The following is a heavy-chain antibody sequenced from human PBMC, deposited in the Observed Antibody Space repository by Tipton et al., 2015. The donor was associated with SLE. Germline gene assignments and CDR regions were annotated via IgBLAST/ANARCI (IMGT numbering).Heavy chain of an antibody. CDR1: GLTFSKHW. CDR2: IKEDGSEK. J-gene: IGHJ4*02. V-gene: IGHV3-7*01. D-gene: IGHD7-27*01. CDR3: ANWGSPWGFDY. Sequence: SLRLSCAASGLTFSKHWMTWVRQASGKGLEWVANIKEDGSEKIYANSVRGRFTISRDNAKNSLYLEMKSLRAEDTATYYGANWGSPWGFDYWGQGTLVTVSS.